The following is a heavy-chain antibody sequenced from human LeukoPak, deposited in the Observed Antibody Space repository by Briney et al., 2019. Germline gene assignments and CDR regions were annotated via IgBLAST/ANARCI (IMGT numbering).Heavy chain of an antibody. V-gene: IGHV4-59*01. CDR3: ASSALYSSSRNFDY. J-gene: IGHJ4*02. Sequence: SETLSLTCTVSGGSISSYYWSWLRQPPGKGLECLGYIYYSGSTNYNPSLKSRVTISVDTSKNQFSLMLSSVTAADTAVYYCASSALYSSSRNFDYWGQGTLVTVSS. CDR1: GGSISSYY. D-gene: IGHD6-6*01. CDR2: IYYSGST.